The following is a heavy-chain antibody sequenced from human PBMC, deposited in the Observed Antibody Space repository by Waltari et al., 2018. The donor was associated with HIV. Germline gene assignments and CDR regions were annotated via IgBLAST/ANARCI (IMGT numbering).Heavy chain of an antibody. CDR2: IKQDGSEI. V-gene: IGHV3-7*01. D-gene: IGHD6-13*01. J-gene: IGHJ4*02. Sequence: EVQLVESGGGLVQPGGSLRLSCAASGFTFSSYWMSWVRQAPGKGLEWVANIKQDGSEIYYGDSVKGRFTISRDNAKNSLYLQMNSLRAEDTAVYFCARRGGRSSPLGYWGQGTLVTVSS. CDR1: GFTFSSYW. CDR3: ARRGGRSSPLGY.